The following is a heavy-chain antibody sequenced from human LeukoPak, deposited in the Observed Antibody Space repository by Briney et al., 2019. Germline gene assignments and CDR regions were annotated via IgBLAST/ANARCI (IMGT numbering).Heavy chain of an antibody. CDR2: INPNSGGT. V-gene: IGHV1-2*02. Sequence: ASVKVSCKASGYTFTGYYMHWVRQAPGQGLEWMGWINPNSGGTNYAQKFQGRVTMTRDTSISTAYMELSRLRSDDTAVYYCARVYYDSSGSYYDGIDYWGQGTLVTVSS. CDR1: GYTFTGYY. J-gene: IGHJ4*02. CDR3: ARVYYDSSGSYYDGIDY. D-gene: IGHD3-22*01.